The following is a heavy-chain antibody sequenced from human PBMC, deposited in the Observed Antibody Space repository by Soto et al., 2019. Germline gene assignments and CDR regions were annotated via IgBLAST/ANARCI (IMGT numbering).Heavy chain of an antibody. CDR1: GFTFRNYD. J-gene: IGHJ6*02. Sequence: EVQLVESGGGLVQPGGSLRLSCEASGFTFRNYDMHWVRHGTGKGLEWVSGISAAGDPDYADSVEGRFTISRENAQNSFFLQMNILRVGDTAVYYCARTDRDFYGLDVWGQGTTVIVSS. CDR3: ARTDRDFYGLDV. CDR2: ISAAGDP. V-gene: IGHV3-13*05.